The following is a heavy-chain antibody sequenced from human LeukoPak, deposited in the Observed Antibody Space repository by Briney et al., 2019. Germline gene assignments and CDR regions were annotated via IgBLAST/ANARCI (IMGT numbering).Heavy chain of an antibody. J-gene: IGHJ1*01. D-gene: IGHD2-15*01. Sequence: GGSLRLSCAASGFTFSSYWMSWVRQAPGKGLEWVANIKQDRSEKYYVDSVKGRFTISRDNAKNSLYLQMNSLRAEDTAVYYCAKNDCSGGSCGYFQHWGQGTLVTVSS. CDR2: IKQDRSEK. CDR3: AKNDCSGGSCGYFQH. V-gene: IGHV3-7*03. CDR1: GFTFSSYW.